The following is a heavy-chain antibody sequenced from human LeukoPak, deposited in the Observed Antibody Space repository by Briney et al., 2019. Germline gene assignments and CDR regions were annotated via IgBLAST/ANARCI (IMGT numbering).Heavy chain of an antibody. V-gene: IGHV4-59*08. J-gene: IGHJ4*02. CDR2: IYYSGST. D-gene: IGHD4-17*01. Sequence: SETLSLTCTVSGGSISSFYWSWIRQPAGKGLEWIGYIYYSGSTNYNPSLKSRVTISVDTSKNQFSLKLSSVTAADTAVYYCASHGDYAPTLDYSGQGTLVTVSS. CDR3: ASHGDYAPTLDY. CDR1: GGSISSFY.